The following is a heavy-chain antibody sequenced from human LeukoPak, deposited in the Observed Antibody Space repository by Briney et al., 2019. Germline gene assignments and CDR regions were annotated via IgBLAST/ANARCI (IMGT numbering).Heavy chain of an antibody. CDR3: AREIKRFLEWLYTPGDFDI. CDR1: GYTFTGYY. D-gene: IGHD3-3*01. CDR2: INPNSGGT. V-gene: IGHV1-2*02. J-gene: IGHJ3*02. Sequence: ASVKVSCKASGYTFTGYYMHWVRQAPGQGLEWMGWINPNSGGTNYAQKFQGRVTMTRDTSISTAYMELSRLRSDDTAVYYCAREIKRFLEWLYTPGDFDIRGQGTMVTVSS.